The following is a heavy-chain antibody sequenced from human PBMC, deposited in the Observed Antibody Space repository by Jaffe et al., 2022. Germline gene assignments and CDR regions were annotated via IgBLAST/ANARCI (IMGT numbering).Heavy chain of an antibody. Sequence: EVQLVESGGVVVQPGGSLRLSCAASGFTFDDYAMHWVRQAPGKGLEWVSLISWDGGSTYYADSVKGRFTISRDNSKNSLYLQMNSLRAEDTALYYCAKDSTAAYYYGSGSYPFDYWGQGTLVTVSS. CDR3: AKDSTAAYYYGSGSYPFDY. CDR2: ISWDGGST. D-gene: IGHD3-10*01. V-gene: IGHV3-43D*04. J-gene: IGHJ4*02. CDR1: GFTFDDYA.